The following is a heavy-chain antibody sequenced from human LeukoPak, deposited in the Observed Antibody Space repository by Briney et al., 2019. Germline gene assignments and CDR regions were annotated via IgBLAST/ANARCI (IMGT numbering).Heavy chain of an antibody. CDR3: ARGMEDYYDFWSGSTHAKLAPDY. CDR1: GFTFSSYA. Sequence: GGSLRLSCAASGFTFSSYAMHWVRQAPGKGLEWVAVISYDGSNKYYADSVKGRFTISRDNSKNTLYLQMNSLRAEDTVVYYCARGMEDYYDFWSGSTHAKLAPDYWGQGTLVTVSS. D-gene: IGHD3-3*01. CDR2: ISYDGSNK. V-gene: IGHV3-30-3*01. J-gene: IGHJ4*02.